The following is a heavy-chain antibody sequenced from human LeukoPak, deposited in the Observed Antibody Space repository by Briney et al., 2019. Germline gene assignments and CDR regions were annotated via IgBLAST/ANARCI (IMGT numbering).Heavy chain of an antibody. D-gene: IGHD3-9*01. CDR1: GYTFTGYY. Sequence: GASVKVSCKASGYTFTGYYMHWVRQAPGQGLEWMGWINPNSGGTNYAQKFQGRVTMTRDTSISTAYMELSRLRSDDTAVYYCARDARFDWLDYYCYYMDVWGKGTTVTISS. CDR2: INPNSGGT. V-gene: IGHV1-2*02. J-gene: IGHJ6*03. CDR3: ARDARFDWLDYYCYYMDV.